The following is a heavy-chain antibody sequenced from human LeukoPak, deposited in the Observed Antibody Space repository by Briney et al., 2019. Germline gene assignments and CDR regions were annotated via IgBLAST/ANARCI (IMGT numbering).Heavy chain of an antibody. V-gene: IGHV1-8*01. D-gene: IGHD3-22*01. CDR2: MNPNSGNT. J-gene: IGHJ4*02. CDR1: GYTFTSYD. Sequence: ASVKVSCKASGYTFTSYDINWVRQATGQGLEWMGWMNPNSGNTGYAQKFQGRVTMTRNTSISTAYMELSSLRSEDTAVYYCARARRNWRDSSGYCSYWGQGTLVTVSS. CDR3: ARARRNWRDSSGYCSY.